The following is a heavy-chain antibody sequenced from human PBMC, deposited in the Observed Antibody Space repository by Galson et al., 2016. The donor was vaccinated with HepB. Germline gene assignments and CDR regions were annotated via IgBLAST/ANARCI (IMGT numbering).Heavy chain of an antibody. CDR2: IIPLFGTS. Sequence: SVKVSCKASGGXVSXXXISXXRQAXGQGLEWVGGIIPLFGTSNYAQIFQDRVTITADESTNTVYMDLSNLRSEDTAVHYCAGGGATREFVSRIGFYYMDVWGKGTTVTVSS. CDR3: AGGGATREFVSRIGFYYMDV. V-gene: IGHV1-69*13. J-gene: IGHJ6*03. D-gene: IGHD1-26*01. CDR1: GGXVSXXX.